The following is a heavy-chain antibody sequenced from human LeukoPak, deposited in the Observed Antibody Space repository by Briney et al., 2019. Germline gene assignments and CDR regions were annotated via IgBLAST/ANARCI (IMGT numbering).Heavy chain of an antibody. Sequence: SETLSLTCTVSGGSLSDYYWSWIRQPPGKGLEWIGYIHYSGNNKYNPSLKSRVSISVDTSKNQYSLKLNSVTAADTAVYFCSRGGGGIPFDYWGQGTLVSVSS. D-gene: IGHD2-21*01. CDR1: GGSLSDYY. V-gene: IGHV4-59*01. CDR2: IHYSGNN. J-gene: IGHJ4*01. CDR3: SRGGGGIPFDY.